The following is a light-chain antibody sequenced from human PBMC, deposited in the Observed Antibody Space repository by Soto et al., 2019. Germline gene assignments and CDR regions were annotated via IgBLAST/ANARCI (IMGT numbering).Light chain of an antibody. CDR3: QHGYT. CDR2: DAS. CDR1: QSISSW. V-gene: IGKV1-5*01. Sequence: DIQMTQSPSTLSASVGDRVTITCRASQSISSWLAWYQQKPGKAPTLLIYDASSLESGVPSRFSGSGSGTEFTLTISSLQPDDFATYYCQHGYTFGQGTKLEIK. J-gene: IGKJ2*01.